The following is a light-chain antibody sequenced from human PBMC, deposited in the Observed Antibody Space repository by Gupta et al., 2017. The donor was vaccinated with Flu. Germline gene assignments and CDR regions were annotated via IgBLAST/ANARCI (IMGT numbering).Light chain of an antibody. Sequence: EIVLTQSPGTLSLSPGERATLSCRASQSVSSSYLAWYQQKPGQAPRLLIYDASSRATGIPDRFSGSGSGTEFTLTISRREPEDFAVYYCQQEGSSPWTFGQGTKVEIK. CDR3: QQEGSSPWT. J-gene: IGKJ1*01. V-gene: IGKV3-20*01. CDR1: QSVSSSY. CDR2: DAS.